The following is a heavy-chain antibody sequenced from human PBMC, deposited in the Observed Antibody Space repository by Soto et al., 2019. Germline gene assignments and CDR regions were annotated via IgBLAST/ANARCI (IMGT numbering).Heavy chain of an antibody. CDR2: ISAYNGNT. D-gene: IGHD3-3*01. Sequence: ASVKVSCKASGYTFTSHGISWVRQAPGQGLEWMGWISAYNGNTNYVQKLQDRVTMTTDTSTGTAYMELRSLRSDDTAVYYCARDLEPAYYDFWSGYRSLKYNWFDPWGQGTLVTVSS. CDR3: ARDLEPAYYDFWSGYRSLKYNWFDP. J-gene: IGHJ5*02. V-gene: IGHV1-18*01. CDR1: GYTFTSHG.